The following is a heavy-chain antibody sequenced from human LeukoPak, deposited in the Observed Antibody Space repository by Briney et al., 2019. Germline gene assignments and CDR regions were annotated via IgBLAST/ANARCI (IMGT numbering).Heavy chain of an antibody. CDR2: ISTSGTT. Sequence: SQTLSLTCTVSGGSISSYYWSWIRQPAGKGLEWIGRISTSGTTIYNPSLKSRVTMSVDTSKNQFSLKLSSATAADTAVYYCARLGYSGYDLHYWGQGTLVTVSS. D-gene: IGHD5-12*01. J-gene: IGHJ4*02. V-gene: IGHV4-4*07. CDR3: ARLGYSGYDLHY. CDR1: GGSISSYY.